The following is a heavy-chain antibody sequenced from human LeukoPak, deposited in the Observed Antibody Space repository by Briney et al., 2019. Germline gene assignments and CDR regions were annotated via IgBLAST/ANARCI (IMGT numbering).Heavy chain of an antibody. CDR2: INPNNGGT. CDR1: GYTFTGYY. CDR3: ARSPIQYYYDSSGYSDY. J-gene: IGHJ4*02. V-gene: IGHV1-2*02. D-gene: IGHD3-22*01. Sequence: ASVKVSCKASGYTFTGYYMHWVRQAPGQGLEWMGWINPNNGGTKYAQKFQGRVTMTRDTSISTAYMELTRLRSDDMAVYYCARSPIQYYYDSSGYSDYWGQGTLVSVSS.